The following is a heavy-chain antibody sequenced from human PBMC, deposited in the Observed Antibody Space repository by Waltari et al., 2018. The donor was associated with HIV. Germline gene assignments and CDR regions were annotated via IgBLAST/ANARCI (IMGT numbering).Heavy chain of an antibody. V-gene: IGHV4-39*07. J-gene: IGHJ3*01. CDR1: GVSISSGSYY. Sequence: QVQLRESGPGLVKPSETLSLICNVSGVSISSGSYYWGWVRQPPGKGLEWLGSFHSSWNTYYTPSLKNRVSISVDVSKNHLLFKLRSVTAADTSVYYCARDLRDYYESGGFYSKHDPFDVWGPGKWVGVSS. CDR3: ARDLRDYYESGGFYSKHDPFDV. CDR2: FHSSWNT. D-gene: IGHD3-22*01.